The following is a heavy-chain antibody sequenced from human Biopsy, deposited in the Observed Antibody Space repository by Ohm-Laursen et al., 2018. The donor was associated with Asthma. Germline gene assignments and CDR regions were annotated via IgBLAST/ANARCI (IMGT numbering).Heavy chain of an antibody. CDR3: ARGDSSGWSHYYFDY. D-gene: IGHD6-19*01. Sequence: SLRLSCAASGFTVSRDHMFWVCQAPGKGLEWVSVIYSGGTSDTADSVRGRFTFSRDFYKNTLYLQMDSLRAEDTAVYYCARGDSSGWSHYYFDYWGQGTLVTVSS. J-gene: IGHJ4*02. CDR1: GFTVSRDH. CDR2: IYSGGTS. V-gene: IGHV3-53*01.